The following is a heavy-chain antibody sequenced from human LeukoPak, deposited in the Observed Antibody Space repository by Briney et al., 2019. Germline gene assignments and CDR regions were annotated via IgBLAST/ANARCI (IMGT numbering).Heavy chain of an antibody. D-gene: IGHD3-22*01. J-gene: IGHJ4*02. CDR1: GGSFSGYY. V-gene: IGHV4-59*01. Sequence: SETLSLTCAVYGGSFSGYYWSWIRQSPGKGLELIGYISYSGSTNYNPSLKSRVTISVDTSKNQFSLKLSSVTAADTAVYYCATTVGDSSGYYFDYWGQGTLVTVSS. CDR3: ATTVGDSSGYYFDY. CDR2: ISYSGST.